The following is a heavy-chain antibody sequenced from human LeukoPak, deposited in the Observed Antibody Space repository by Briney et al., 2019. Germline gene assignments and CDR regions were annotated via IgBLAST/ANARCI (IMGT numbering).Heavy chain of an antibody. V-gene: IGHV3-23*01. Sequence: GGSLRLSCTASGFTYTSYAMAWVRQAPGQGLEWVSAFGGGAAYYADSVKGRFTISRDNYKNTLYLQLSSLRADDTAIYYCARLSGSFDMWGQGTMVTVSS. CDR2: FGGGAA. D-gene: IGHD3-10*01. CDR1: GFTYTSYA. J-gene: IGHJ3*02. CDR3: ARLSGSFDM.